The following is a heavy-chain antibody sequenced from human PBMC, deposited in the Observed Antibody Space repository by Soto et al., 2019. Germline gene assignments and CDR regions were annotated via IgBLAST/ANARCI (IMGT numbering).Heavy chain of an antibody. Sequence: GGSLRLSCAASGFTFSSYGMHWVRQAPGKGLEWVAVIWYDGSNKYYADSVKGRFTISRDNSKNTLYLQMNSLRAEDTAVYYCAGDLHYDSKFDGMDVWGQGTTVTVSS. CDR2: IWYDGSNK. D-gene: IGHD3-22*01. CDR3: AGDLHYDSKFDGMDV. V-gene: IGHV3-33*01. CDR1: GFTFSSYG. J-gene: IGHJ6*02.